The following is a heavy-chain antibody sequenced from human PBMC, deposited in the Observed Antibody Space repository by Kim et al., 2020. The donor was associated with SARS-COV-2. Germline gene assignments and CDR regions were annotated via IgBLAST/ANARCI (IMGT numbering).Heavy chain of an antibody. CDR1: GGSISSSSYY. CDR2: IYYSGST. J-gene: IGHJ4*02. CDR3: ARDRIRLDADPGGPFDY. Sequence: SETLSLTCTVSGGSISSSSYYWGWIRQPPGKGLEWIGSIYYSGSTYYNPSLKSRVTISVDTSKNQFSLKLSSVTAADTAVYYCARDRIRLDADPGGPFDYWGQGTLVTVSS. V-gene: IGHV4-39*07. D-gene: IGHD3-16*01.